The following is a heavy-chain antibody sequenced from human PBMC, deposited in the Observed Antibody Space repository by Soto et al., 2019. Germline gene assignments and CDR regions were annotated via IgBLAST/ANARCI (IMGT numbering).Heavy chain of an antibody. CDR3: AKDDGYCSGGSCYSFDY. D-gene: IGHD2-15*01. J-gene: IGHJ4*02. CDR1: GFTFDDYA. CDR2: ISWNSGSI. Sequence: EVQLVESGGGLVQPGRSLRLSCAASGFTFDDYAMHWVRQAPGKGLEWVSGISWNSGSIGYADSVKGRFTISRDNAKNSLYLQMNSLSAEDTALYYCAKDDGYCSGGSCYSFDYWGQGTLVTVSS. V-gene: IGHV3-9*01.